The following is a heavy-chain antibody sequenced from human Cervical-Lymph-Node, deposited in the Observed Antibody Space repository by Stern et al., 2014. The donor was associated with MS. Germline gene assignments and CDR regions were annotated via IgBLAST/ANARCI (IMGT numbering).Heavy chain of an antibody. D-gene: IGHD3-16*01. CDR3: ASGTSNEFGPFDM. Sequence: VQLLESGGGAVQPGRSLRLSCAASGFIFSNSAMHWVRQAPGKGLEWVSTITFDGSSRYYTDSVKGRFTISRVNSENTLSLQLNTPRPDDTAVYYCASGTSNEFGPFDMWGQGAMVTVSS. J-gene: IGHJ3*02. V-gene: IGHV3-30*04. CDR2: ITFDGSSR. CDR1: GFIFSNSA.